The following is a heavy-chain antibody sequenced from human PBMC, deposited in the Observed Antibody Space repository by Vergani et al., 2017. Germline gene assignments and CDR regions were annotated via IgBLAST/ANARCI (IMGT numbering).Heavy chain of an antibody. CDR2: ISYDGTQK. CDR1: GFTSSYYS. Sequence: QVHLVESGGGVVQPGRSLRLSCVVSGFTSSYYSMHWVRQAPGKGLEWVAVISYDGTQKYYADSVKGRFTISRDNSKITLYLQMNSLRTEDTTVYYCATKSCGTPGCQIWYFREWGQGTVVTVSS. CDR3: ATKSCGTPGCQIWYFRE. D-gene: IGHD1-1*01. J-gene: IGHJ1*01. V-gene: IGHV3-30*03.